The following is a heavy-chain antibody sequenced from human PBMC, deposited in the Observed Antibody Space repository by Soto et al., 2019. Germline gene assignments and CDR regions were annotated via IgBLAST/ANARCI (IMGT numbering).Heavy chain of an antibody. Sequence: GGSLRLSCAASGFTFSSYAMSWVRQAPGKGLEWVSAISGSGGSTYYADSVKGRFTISRDNSKNTLYLQMNSLRAEDTAVYYCAKEVAVAGKDDYYGMDVWGQGTTVTVSS. J-gene: IGHJ6*02. V-gene: IGHV3-23*01. D-gene: IGHD6-19*01. CDR3: AKEVAVAGKDDYYGMDV. CDR1: GFTFSSYA. CDR2: ISGSGGST.